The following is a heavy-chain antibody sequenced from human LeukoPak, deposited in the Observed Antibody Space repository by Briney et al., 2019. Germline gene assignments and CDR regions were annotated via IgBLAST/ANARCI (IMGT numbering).Heavy chain of an antibody. CDR2: IYYSGST. CDR3: ARSVVVTAIPDYFDY. CDR1: GGSVSSGSYY. D-gene: IGHD2-21*02. Sequence: SETLSLTCTVSGGSVSSGSYYWSWIRQPPGKGLEWIGYIYYSGSTYYNPSLKSRVTISVDTSKNQFSLKLSSVTAADTAVYYCARSVVVTAIPDYFDYWGQGTLVTVSS. V-gene: IGHV4-61*01. J-gene: IGHJ4*02.